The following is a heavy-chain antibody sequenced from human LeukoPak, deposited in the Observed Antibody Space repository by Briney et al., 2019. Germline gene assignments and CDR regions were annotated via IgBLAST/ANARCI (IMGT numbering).Heavy chain of an antibody. Sequence: PSETLSLTCTVSGGSISSYYWSWIRQPPGKGLEWIGYIYYSGSTNYNPSLKSRVTISVDTSKNQFSLRLSSVTAADTAVYYCAREIPGPTGVNWFDPWGQGTLVTVSS. D-gene: IGHD1-7*01. J-gene: IGHJ5*02. CDR1: GGSISSYY. CDR2: IYYSGST. V-gene: IGHV4-59*01. CDR3: AREIPGPTGVNWFDP.